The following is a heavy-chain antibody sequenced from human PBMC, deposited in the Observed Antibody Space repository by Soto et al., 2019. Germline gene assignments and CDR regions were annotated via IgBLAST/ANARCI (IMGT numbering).Heavy chain of an antibody. CDR1: GYSINSYG. CDR2: MNPKSGDT. V-gene: IGHV1-8*01. CDR3: ARGLVDSGGNCFDS. Sequence: ASVKVSCKASGYSINSYGMNWVRQAAGQGLEWMGWMNPKSGDTGFAEKFQGRVKMTWNTSAGTVYLEITNLRPEDTAVYYCARGLVDSGGNCFDSWGQGTQVTVSS. J-gene: IGHJ4*02. D-gene: IGHD4-17*01.